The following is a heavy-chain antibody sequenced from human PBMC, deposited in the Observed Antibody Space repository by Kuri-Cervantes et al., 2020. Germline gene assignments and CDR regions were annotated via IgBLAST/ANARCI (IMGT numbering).Heavy chain of an antibody. V-gene: IGHV3-9*01. J-gene: IGHJ4*02. CDR2: ISWNSGSI. D-gene: IGHD3-22*01. CDR3: ARDRDSSGYYYYFDY. Sequence: SLKISCAASGFAFDDYAMHWVRQAPGKGLEWVSGISWNSGSIGYADSVKGRFTISRDNAKNSLYLQMNSLRAEDTALYYCARDRDSSGYYYYFDYWGQGTLVTVSS. CDR1: GFAFDDYA.